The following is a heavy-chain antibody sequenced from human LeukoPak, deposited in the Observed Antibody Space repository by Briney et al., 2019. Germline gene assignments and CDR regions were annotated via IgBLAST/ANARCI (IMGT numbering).Heavy chain of an antibody. J-gene: IGHJ4*02. CDR3: AGFTPAVDY. CDR2: IYHSGGT. CDR1: GYSISSGHY. D-gene: IGHD3-10*01. Sequence: SETLSLTCAVSGYSISSGHYWGWIRQPPGKGLEWIGSIYHSGGTYYNPSLKSRVTISVDTSKNQSSLKMKSVTAADTAVYYCAGFTPAVDYCSQGTPVTVSS. V-gene: IGHV4-38-2*01.